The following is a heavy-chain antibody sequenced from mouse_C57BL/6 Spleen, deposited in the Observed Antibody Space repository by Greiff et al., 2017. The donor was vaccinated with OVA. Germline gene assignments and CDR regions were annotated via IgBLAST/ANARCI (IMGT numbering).Heavy chain of an antibody. D-gene: IGHD2-1*01. CDR1: GYTFTDYN. V-gene: IGHV1-22*01. CDR2: INPNNGGT. CDR3: ARVGGNYVGAMDY. J-gene: IGHJ4*01. Sequence: DVKLQESGPELVKPGASVKMSCKASGYTFTDYNMHWVKQSHGKSLEWIGYINPNNGGTSYNQKFKGKATLTVNKSSSTAYMELRSLTSEDSAVYYCARVGGNYVGAMDYWGQGTSVTVSS.